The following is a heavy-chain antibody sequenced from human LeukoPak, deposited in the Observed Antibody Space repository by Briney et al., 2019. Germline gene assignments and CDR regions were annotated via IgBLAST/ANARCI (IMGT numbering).Heavy chain of an antibody. Sequence: GASVKVSCKASGGTFSSYVISWVRQAPGQGLEWMGRIIPIFGTANYAQKSQGRVTITTDESTSTAYMELSSLRSEDTAVYYCARASRGYYDSSGLNWGQGTLVTVSS. CDR3: ARASRGYYDSSGLN. CDR1: GGTFSSYV. V-gene: IGHV1-69*05. J-gene: IGHJ4*02. CDR2: IIPIFGTA. D-gene: IGHD3-22*01.